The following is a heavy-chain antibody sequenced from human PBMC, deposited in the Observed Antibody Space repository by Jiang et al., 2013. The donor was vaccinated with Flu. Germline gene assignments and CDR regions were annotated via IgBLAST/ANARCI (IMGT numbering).Heavy chain of an antibody. D-gene: IGHD3-10*01. J-gene: IGHJ5*01. Sequence: KALEWLARIDWDNDEFYSPFLKTRLTISKDTSKNQVVLTMANMDPADTATYYCARTHFGESMGVWFDSWGQGTLVTVSS. V-gene: IGHV2-70*04. CDR3: ARTHFGESMGVWFDS. CDR2: IDWDNDE.